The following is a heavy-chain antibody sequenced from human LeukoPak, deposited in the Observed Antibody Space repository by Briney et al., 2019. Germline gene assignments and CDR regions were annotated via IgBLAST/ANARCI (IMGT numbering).Heavy chain of an antibody. CDR2: IKNGGSII. CDR3: GGSRY. D-gene: IGHD1-26*01. J-gene: IGHJ4*02. Sequence: GGSLRLSCAASGFTFSSYEMHWVRQAPGKGPEWVSYIKNGGSIIYYADSVKGRFTISRDNAKNSLYLQMNSLRAEDTAVYYCGGSRYWGQGTLVTVSS. CDR1: GFTFSSYE. V-gene: IGHV3-48*03.